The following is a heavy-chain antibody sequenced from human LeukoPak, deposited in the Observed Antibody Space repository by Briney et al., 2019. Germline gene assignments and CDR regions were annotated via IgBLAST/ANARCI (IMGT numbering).Heavy chain of an antibody. D-gene: IGHD3-22*01. CDR3: ARDLRGLDAFDI. CDR1: GFTFSSYS. V-gene: IGHV3-21*01. Sequence: GGSLRLSCTASGFTFSSYSMNWVRQAPGKGLEWVSSIDTSSGYIYYADSVKGRFTISRDNAKNSLYLQMNSLRAEDTAVYYCARDLRGLDAFDIWGQGTMVTVSS. CDR2: IDTSSGYI. J-gene: IGHJ3*02.